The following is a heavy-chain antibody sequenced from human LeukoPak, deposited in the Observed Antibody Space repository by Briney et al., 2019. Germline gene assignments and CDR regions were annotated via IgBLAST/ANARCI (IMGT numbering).Heavy chain of an antibody. CDR1: GDSISSYY. Sequence: SETLSLTCTVSGDSISSYYWSWIRQPPGQGLEWIGYIYYTGSTDYNPSLKSRVTISVDRSKNQFSLKLSSVTAADTAVYYCARYRKAPYYYDSSGENWFDPWGQGTLVTVSS. V-gene: IGHV4-59*12. CDR2: IYYTGST. CDR3: ARYRKAPYYYDSSGENWFDP. D-gene: IGHD3-22*01. J-gene: IGHJ5*02.